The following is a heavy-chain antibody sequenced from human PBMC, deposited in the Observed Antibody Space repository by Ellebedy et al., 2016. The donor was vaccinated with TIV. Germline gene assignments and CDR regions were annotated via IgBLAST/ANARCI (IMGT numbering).Heavy chain of an antibody. CDR2: ITNKANNYIT. CDR3: ARLLVAAGDLVGLDY. J-gene: IGHJ4*02. Sequence: GESLKISXAASGFTFSDHYMDWVRQTPGKGLEWVGRITNKANNYITEYAASVKGRFSVSRDDSKNSLYLQMNSLKTEVTAMYYCARLLVAAGDLVGLDYWGQGTLVTVSS. CDR1: GFTFSDHY. V-gene: IGHV3-72*01. D-gene: IGHD6-13*01.